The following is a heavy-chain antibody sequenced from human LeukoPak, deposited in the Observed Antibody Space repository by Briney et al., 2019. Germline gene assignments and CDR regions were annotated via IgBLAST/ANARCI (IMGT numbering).Heavy chain of an antibody. CDR3: ARGRDYGDYYYYGMDV. CDR2: IYYSGST. Sequence: SETLSLTCTFSGGSISSYYWSWIRQPPGKGREWIGYIYYSGSTNYNPSLKSRVTISVDTSKNQFSLKLSSVTAADTAVYYCARGRDYGDYYYYGMDVWGQGTTVTVSS. V-gene: IGHV4-59*01. D-gene: IGHD4-17*01. CDR1: GGSISSYY. J-gene: IGHJ6*02.